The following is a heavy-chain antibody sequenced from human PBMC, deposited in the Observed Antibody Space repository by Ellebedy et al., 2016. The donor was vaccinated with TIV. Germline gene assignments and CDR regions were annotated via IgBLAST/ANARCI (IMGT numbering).Heavy chain of an antibody. Sequence: PGGSLRLSCAASGFSTFAMTWVRQAPGKGLEWVSAISGSGDNTYYAASVKGRSTISRDNSKNTVYLQVNSLRAEDTARYYCAKVWAIARDAFDVWGQGTMVTVSS. CDR2: ISGSGDNT. J-gene: IGHJ3*01. CDR3: AKVWAIARDAFDV. V-gene: IGHV3-23*01. CDR1: GFSTFA. D-gene: IGHD2-2*02.